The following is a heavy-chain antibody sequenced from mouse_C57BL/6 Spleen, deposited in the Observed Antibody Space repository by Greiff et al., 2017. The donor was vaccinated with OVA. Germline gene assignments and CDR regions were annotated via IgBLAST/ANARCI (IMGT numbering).Heavy chain of an antibody. CDR1: GYTFTSYW. Sequence: QVQLQQPGAELVMPGASVKLSCKASGYTFTSYWMHWVKQRPGQGLEWIGEIDPSDSSTNYNQKFKGKSTLTVDKSSSTAYMQLSSLTSEDSAVYYCARTNWDNYLDYWGQGTTLTVSS. CDR2: IDPSDSST. CDR3: ARTNWDNYLDY. D-gene: IGHD4-1*01. V-gene: IGHV1-69*01. J-gene: IGHJ2*01.